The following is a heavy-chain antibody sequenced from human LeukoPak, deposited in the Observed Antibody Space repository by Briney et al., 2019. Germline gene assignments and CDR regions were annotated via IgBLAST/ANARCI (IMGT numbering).Heavy chain of an antibody. D-gene: IGHD6-19*01. CDR1: GFTFNHYG. CDR3: ARDSYSSGWYLNFDQ. Sequence: GGSLRLSCAASGFTFNHYGMHWVRQAPGKGLEWVAVIWYDGSDKYYADSVKGRFTISRDNAKNTLYLQMNSLRAEDTAIYYCARDSYSSGWYLNFDQWGQGTLVPVSS. J-gene: IGHJ4*02. V-gene: IGHV3-33*01. CDR2: IWYDGSDK.